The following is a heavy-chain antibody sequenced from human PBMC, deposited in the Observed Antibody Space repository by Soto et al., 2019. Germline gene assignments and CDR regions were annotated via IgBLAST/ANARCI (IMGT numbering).Heavy chain of an antibody. Sequence: SGPTLVNPTQTLTLTCTFSGFSLSTSGMRVSWIRQPPGKALEWLARIDWDDDKFYNTSLKTRLTISKDSSKNQVVLTMTNMDPVDTATYYCARMFHCSGGTCPFDYWGQGALVTISS. V-gene: IGHV2-70*04. J-gene: IGHJ4*02. CDR3: ARMFHCSGGTCPFDY. CDR1: GFSLSTSGMR. D-gene: IGHD2-15*01. CDR2: IDWDDDK.